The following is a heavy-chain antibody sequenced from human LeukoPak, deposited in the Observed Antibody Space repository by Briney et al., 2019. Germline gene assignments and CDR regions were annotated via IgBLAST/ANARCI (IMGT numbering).Heavy chain of an antibody. CDR1: GFTFSNYW. D-gene: IGHD1-1*01. Sequence: GGSLRLSCAASGFTFSNYWMHWVRQAPGKGLVWVSRINSDGSSSTYVDSVKGRFTISRDNVKHTLHLQMNSLRAEDTAVYYCARDRGYNWNDLFYAFDIWGQGTMVTVSS. CDR2: INSDGSSS. CDR3: ARDRGYNWNDLFYAFDI. V-gene: IGHV3-74*01. J-gene: IGHJ3*02.